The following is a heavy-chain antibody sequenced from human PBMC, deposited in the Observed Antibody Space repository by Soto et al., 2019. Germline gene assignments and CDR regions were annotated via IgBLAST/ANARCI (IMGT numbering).Heavy chain of an antibody. J-gene: IGHJ6*02. CDR3: ARSQGCSTSLEIYYYYYYGMDV. D-gene: IGHD2-2*01. V-gene: IGHV1-69*13. Sequence: SVKVSCKASGGTFSSYAISWVRQAPGQGLEWMGGIIPISGTANYAQKFQGRVTITADESTSTAYMELSSLRSEDTAVYYCARSQGCSTSLEIYYYYYYGMDVWGQGTTVTVSS. CDR1: GGTFSSYA. CDR2: IIPISGTA.